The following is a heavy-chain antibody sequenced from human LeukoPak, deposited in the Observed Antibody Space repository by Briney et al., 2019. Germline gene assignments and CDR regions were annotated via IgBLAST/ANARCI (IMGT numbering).Heavy chain of an antibody. CDR2: ISGSGGST. CDR3: AKVARGYCSGGSCYSYYYMDV. J-gene: IGHJ6*03. CDR1: GFTFSSYA. D-gene: IGHD2-15*01. V-gene: IGHV3-23*01. Sequence: GSLRLSCAASGFTFSSYAMSWVRQAPGKGLEWVSAISGSGGSTYYADSVKGRFTISRDNSKNTLYLQMNSLRAEDTAVYYCAKVARGYCSGGSCYSYYYMDVWGKGTTVTVSS.